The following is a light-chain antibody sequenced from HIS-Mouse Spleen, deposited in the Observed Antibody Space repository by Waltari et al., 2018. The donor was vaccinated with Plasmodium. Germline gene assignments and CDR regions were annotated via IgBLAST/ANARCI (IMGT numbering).Light chain of an antibody. Sequence: VSPGHTARITCSGDALPKKYAYCYQQTSGQSPVLVIYEDSKRPSGIHERFSGSSSGTMATLTISGDQVEDEADYYCYSTDSSGNHRVFGGGTKLTVL. CDR3: YSTDSSGNHRV. J-gene: IGLJ3*02. CDR2: EDS. V-gene: IGLV3-10*01. CDR1: ALPKKY.